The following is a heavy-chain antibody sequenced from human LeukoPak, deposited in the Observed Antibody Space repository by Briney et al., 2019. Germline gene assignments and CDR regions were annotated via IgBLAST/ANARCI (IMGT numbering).Heavy chain of an antibody. CDR1: GGGFSGYF. Sequence: LETPSLPPPVYGGGFSGYFLGWIRPPPRKGVGWVWEINHSGSTNYNPSLKSRVTISVDTSKNQFSLKLSSVTAADTAVYYCARVGRFGELYGSGPHWGQGTLVTVSS. J-gene: IGHJ4*02. V-gene: IGHV4-34*01. CDR3: ARVGRFGELYGSGPH. CDR2: INHSGST. D-gene: IGHD3-10*01.